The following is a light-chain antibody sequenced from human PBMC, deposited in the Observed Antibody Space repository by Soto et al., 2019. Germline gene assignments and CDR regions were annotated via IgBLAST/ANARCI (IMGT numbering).Light chain of an antibody. V-gene: IGKV1-27*01. J-gene: IGKJ1*01. CDR3: QKYNSAPRA. CDR1: QGISNF. Sequence: DIQMTQSPSSLTASVGDRVTITCRASQGISNFLAWYQQKPGKVPKLLIYDASTLQSGVPSRFSGSGSGTDFTLSISSLQPEDVATYYCQKYNSAPRAFGQGTKVEIK. CDR2: DAS.